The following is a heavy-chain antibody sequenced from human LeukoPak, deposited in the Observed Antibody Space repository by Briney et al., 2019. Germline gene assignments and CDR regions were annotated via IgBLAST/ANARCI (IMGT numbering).Heavy chain of an antibody. CDR3: ARYSTTWPYWYFDL. J-gene: IGHJ2*01. CDR1: GDSISSGSYS. V-gene: IGHV4-30-2*01. CDR2: ISHSGNT. Sequence: PSQTLSLTCTVSGDSISSGSYSWSWIRQPPGKGPRWFGYISHSGNTYYSPSLKSRVTISVDNSKNQFSLKLTSVTAADTAVYYCARYSTTWPYWYFDLWGRGTLVTVSS. D-gene: IGHD6-13*01.